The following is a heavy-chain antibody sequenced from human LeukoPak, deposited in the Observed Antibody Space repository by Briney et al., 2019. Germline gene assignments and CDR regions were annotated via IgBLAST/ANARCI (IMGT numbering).Heavy chain of an antibody. J-gene: IGHJ3*02. D-gene: IGHD3-10*01. CDR1: GFTFSSYS. CDR3: ARGGPPDYYAPADAFDI. Sequence: TGGSLRLSCAASGFTFSSYSMNWVRQAPGKGLEWVSSITSTATHTYYADSVKGRFTISRDNAKNSLYLQMSSLRAEDTAVYYCARGGPPDYYAPADAFDIWGQGTMVTVSS. V-gene: IGHV3-21*01. CDR2: ITSTATHT.